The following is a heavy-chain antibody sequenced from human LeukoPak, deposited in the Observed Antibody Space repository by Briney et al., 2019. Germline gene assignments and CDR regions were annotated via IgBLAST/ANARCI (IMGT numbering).Heavy chain of an antibody. V-gene: IGHV1-69*13. Sequence: SVKVSCKASGGTFISYAISWVRQAPGQGLEWMGGIIPIFGTANYAQKFQGRVTITADESTSTAYMELSSLRSEDTAVYYCARSFYPLTTVRPPEYWGQGTLVTVSS. J-gene: IGHJ4*02. CDR3: ARSFYPLTTVRPPEY. CDR1: GGTFISYA. D-gene: IGHD4-17*01. CDR2: IIPIFGTA.